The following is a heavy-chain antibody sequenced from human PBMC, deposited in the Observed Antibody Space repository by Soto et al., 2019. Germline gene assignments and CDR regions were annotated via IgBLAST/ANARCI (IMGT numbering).Heavy chain of an antibody. CDR3: TRHPGDWFDP. J-gene: IGHJ5*02. CDR2: IYRSDSYT. CDR1: GYSFTSFW. Sequence: PGESLKSSCKVSGYSFTSFWISWVRQMPGKGLDWMGRIYRSDSYTNYSQSFQVHVTISVDKSIITAYLQCSSLKASDTAMYYCTRHPGDWFDPWGQGTLVTVSS. V-gene: IGHV5-10-1*01. D-gene: IGHD3-10*01.